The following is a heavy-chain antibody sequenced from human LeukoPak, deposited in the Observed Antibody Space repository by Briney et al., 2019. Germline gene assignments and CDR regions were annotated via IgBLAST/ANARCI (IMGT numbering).Heavy chain of an antibody. CDR3: ARDPPTHYYDSSGYCDY. CDR2: ISSSSSYI. V-gene: IGHV3-21*01. Sequence: PGGSLRLSCAASGFTFSSYSMNWVRQAPGKGLEWVSSISSSSSYIYYADSVKGRFTISRDNAKNSLYLQMNSLRAEDTAVYYCARDPPTHYYDSSGYCDYWGQGNLVTVSS. CDR1: GFTFSSYS. J-gene: IGHJ4*02. D-gene: IGHD3-22*01.